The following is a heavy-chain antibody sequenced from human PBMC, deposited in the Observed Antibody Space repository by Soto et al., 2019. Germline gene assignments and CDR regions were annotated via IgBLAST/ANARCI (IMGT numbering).Heavy chain of an antibody. Sequence: QVQLVQSGAEVKKPGSSVNVSCKASGGTFSSYAISWVRQAPGQGLEWRGGIIPIFGTANYAQKFQGRVTIIADKSTSTAYMELSRLRSEDTAGYYCARASRDSSGYYAFDIWGQGTMVTVSS. CDR1: GGTFSSYA. J-gene: IGHJ3*02. V-gene: IGHV1-69*06. CDR2: IIPIFGTA. D-gene: IGHD3-22*01. CDR3: ARASRDSSGYYAFDI.